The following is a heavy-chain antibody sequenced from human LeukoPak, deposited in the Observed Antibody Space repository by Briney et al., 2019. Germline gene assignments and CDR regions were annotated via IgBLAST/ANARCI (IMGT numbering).Heavy chain of an antibody. J-gene: IGHJ4*02. D-gene: IGHD2/OR15-2a*01. V-gene: IGHV1-46*01. CDR1: GYTFTSHY. CDR2: IHPSGGNS. CDR3: ARDCSSTTCQGPVLDF. Sequence: ASVTISCKASGYTFTSHYVHWVRQAPGQGLEWMGIIHPSGGNSRNTQNFQGRVTMTRDTSTSTVYLELSSLRSEDTAVYYCARDCSSTTCQGPVLDFWGQGTLVTVSP.